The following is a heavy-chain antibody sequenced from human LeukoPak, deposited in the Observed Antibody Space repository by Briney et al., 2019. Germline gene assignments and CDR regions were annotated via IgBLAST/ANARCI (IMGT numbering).Heavy chain of an antibody. V-gene: IGHV3-9*01. CDR2: ISWNSGSI. J-gene: IGHJ3*02. D-gene: IGHD3-22*01. CDR1: GFTFDDYA. CDR3: AKDYRPYDKDAFDI. Sequence: PGRSLRLSGAASGFTFDDYATHWVRQAPGKGLEWVSGISWNSGSIGYADSVKGRFTISRDNAKNSLYLQMNSLRAEDTASYYCAKDYRPYDKDAFDIWGQGTMVTVSS.